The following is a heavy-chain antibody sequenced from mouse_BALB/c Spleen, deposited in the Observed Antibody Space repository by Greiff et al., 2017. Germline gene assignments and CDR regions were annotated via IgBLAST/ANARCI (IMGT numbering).Heavy chain of an antibody. CDR2: ISYDGSN. J-gene: IGHJ2*01. D-gene: IGHD4-1*01. Sequence: EVKLVESGPGLVKPSQSLSLTCSVTGYSITSGYYWNWIRQFPGNKLEWMGYISYDGSNNYNPSLKNRISITRDTSKNQFFLKLNSVTTEDTATYYCARDPNWDGGYFDYWGQGTTLTVSS. CDR1: GYSITSGYY. V-gene: IGHV3-6*02. CDR3: ARDPNWDGGYFDY.